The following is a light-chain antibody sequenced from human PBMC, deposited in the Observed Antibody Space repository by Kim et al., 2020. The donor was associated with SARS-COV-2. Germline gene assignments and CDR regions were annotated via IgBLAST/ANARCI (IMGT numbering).Light chain of an antibody. CDR3: QQSYITPFT. J-gene: IGKJ3*01. CDR2: AAS. V-gene: IGKV1-39*01. Sequence: DIQMTQPPSTLSASVGDRVTITCRTTQSISSHLNWYQQKPGRAPKLLISAASTLQGGVPSRFSGSGSETDFTLTISSLQPEDFATYFCQQSYITPFTFGPGTKVDIK. CDR1: QSISSH.